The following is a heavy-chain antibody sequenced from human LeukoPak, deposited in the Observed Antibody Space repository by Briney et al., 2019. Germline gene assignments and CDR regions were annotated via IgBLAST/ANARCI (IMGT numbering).Heavy chain of an antibody. Sequence: ASVKVSCKASGYTFTSYGISWVRQAPGQGLEWMGWISAYNGNTNYAQKLQGRVTVTTDTSTSTAYMELRSLRSDDTAVYYCARDSWDVVPAYYYYGMDVWGQGTTVTVSS. D-gene: IGHD2-2*01. J-gene: IGHJ6*02. CDR1: GYTFTSYG. V-gene: IGHV1-18*01. CDR3: ARDSWDVVPAYYYYGMDV. CDR2: ISAYNGNT.